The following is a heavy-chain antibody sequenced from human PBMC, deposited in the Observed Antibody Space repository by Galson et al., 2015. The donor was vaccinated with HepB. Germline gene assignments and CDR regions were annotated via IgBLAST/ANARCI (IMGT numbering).Heavy chain of an antibody. J-gene: IGHJ5*02. CDR2: ISNDGKTI. CDR3: ARAAGWLDP. V-gene: IGHV3-11*01. D-gene: IGHD3-10*01. Sequence: SLRLSCAASGFSFSDYYMSWIRQTPGKGLEWVSSISNDGKTINYADSVKGRFTISRDNARRSLSLQMTSLRPEDTAIYYCARAAGWLDPWGQGTLVTVSS. CDR1: GFSFSDYY.